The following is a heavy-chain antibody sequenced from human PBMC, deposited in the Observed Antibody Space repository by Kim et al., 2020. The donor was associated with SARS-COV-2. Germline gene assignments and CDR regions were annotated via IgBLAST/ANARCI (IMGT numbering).Heavy chain of an antibody. CDR1: GGSISSYY. D-gene: IGHD4-17*01. CDR2: IYYSGST. J-gene: IGHJ4*02. V-gene: IGHV4-59*01. Sequence: SETLSLTCTVSGGSISSYYWSWIRQPPGKGLEWIGYIYYSGSTNYNPSLKSRVTISVDTSKNQFSLKLSSVTAADTAVYYCASYYGDFFDYWGQGTLVTVSS. CDR3: ASYYGDFFDY.